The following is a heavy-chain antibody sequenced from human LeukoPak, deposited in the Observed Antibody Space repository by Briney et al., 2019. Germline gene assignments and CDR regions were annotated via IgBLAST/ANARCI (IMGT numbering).Heavy chain of an antibody. CDR2: ISGSGGST. CDR3: AKGVIVYAIGSFFDY. Sequence: GRSLRLSCAASGFTFSSYAMSWVRQAPGKGLEWVSAISGSGGSTYYADSVKGGFTISRDNSKNTLYLQMNSLRAEDTAVYYCAKGVIVYAIGSFFDYWGQGTLVTVSS. J-gene: IGHJ4*02. V-gene: IGHV3-23*01. D-gene: IGHD2-8*01. CDR1: GFTFSSYA.